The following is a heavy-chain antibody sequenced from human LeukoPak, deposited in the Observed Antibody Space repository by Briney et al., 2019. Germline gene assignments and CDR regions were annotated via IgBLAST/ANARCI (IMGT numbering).Heavy chain of an antibody. CDR1: GFSISDNF. J-gene: IGHJ4*02. V-gene: IGHV3-53*01. D-gene: IGHD6-19*01. Sequence: TGGSLRLSCAASGFSISDNFMGWVRQTPGKGLEWVSVLYSGGNTYYADSVKGRFTISRDNSENTLYLHMNSLRAEDTAVYYCAKGYSSGWYSNYWGQGTLVTVSS. CDR2: LYSGGNT. CDR3: AKGYSSGWYSNY.